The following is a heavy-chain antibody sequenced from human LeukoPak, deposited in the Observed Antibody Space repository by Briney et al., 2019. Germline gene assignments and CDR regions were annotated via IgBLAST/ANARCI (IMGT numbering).Heavy chain of an antibody. CDR3: ARNGGWNYIKWFDP. CDR2: INPNTGGT. V-gene: IGHV1-2*02. CDR1: GYTFTAFY. Sequence: GASVKVSCKASGYTFTAFYIHWVRQAPGQGLEWMAWINPNTGGTNYAQVFQGRVTLTRDTSTTTVYMELNRLTSDDTAVYYCARNGGWNYIKWFDPWGQGTLVTVSS. J-gene: IGHJ5*02. D-gene: IGHD1-7*01.